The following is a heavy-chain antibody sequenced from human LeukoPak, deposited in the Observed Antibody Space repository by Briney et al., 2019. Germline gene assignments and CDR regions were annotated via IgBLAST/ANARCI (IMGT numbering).Heavy chain of an antibody. V-gene: IGHV3-21*01. CDR1: GFTFSSYS. CDR2: ISSSSSYI. D-gene: IGHD3-22*01. CDR3: APLVTMIVVVPY. J-gene: IGHJ4*02. Sequence: GSLRLSCAASGFTFSSYSMNWVRQAPGKGLEWVSSISSSSSYIYYADSVKGRFTISRDNAKNSLYLQMNSLRAEDTAVYYCAPLVTMIVVVPYWGQGTLVTVSS.